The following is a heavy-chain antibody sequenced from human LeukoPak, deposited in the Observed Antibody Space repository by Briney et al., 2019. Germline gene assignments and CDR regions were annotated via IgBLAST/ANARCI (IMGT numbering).Heavy chain of an antibody. CDR1: GYSISSGYY. J-gene: IGHJ3*02. Sequence: PSETLSLTCTVSGYSISSGYYWGWIRQPPGKGLEWIGSIYHSGSTYYNPSLRSRVTISLDTSRNQFSLKLNSVTAADTAVYYCAKSNGYGLVDIWGQGTMVTVSS. V-gene: IGHV4-38-2*02. D-gene: IGHD3-10*01. CDR3: AKSNGYGLVDI. CDR2: IYHSGST.